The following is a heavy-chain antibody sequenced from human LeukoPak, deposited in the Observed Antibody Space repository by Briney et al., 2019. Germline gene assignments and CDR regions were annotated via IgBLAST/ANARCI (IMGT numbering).Heavy chain of an antibody. CDR2: IDSSYSET. CDR3: ARQTAMGSSGDY. D-gene: IGHD5-18*01. CDR1: GYRFTSYW. Sequence: GGSLQISCKASGYRFTSYWIGWVRPVPGKGLEWMGIIDSSYSETRYTPSFQGQVTFSVDKSLTTAYLQWKRLKASDTAMYYCARQTAMGSSGDYWGEGTLVTASS. V-gene: IGHV5-51*01. J-gene: IGHJ4*02.